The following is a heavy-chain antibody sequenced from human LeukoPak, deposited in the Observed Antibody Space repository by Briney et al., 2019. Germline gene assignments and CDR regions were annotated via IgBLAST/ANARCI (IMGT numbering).Heavy chain of an antibody. CDR1: GFTFRSYT. Sequence: GGSLRLSCVASGFTFRSYTMNWVRQAPGKGLEWVSAISKSSTYIHYADSVKGRFTISRDNTKNSLYLQMNSLRAEDTAVYYCARWYSSGWYSDYWGQGTLVTVSS. J-gene: IGHJ4*02. CDR2: ISKSSTYI. CDR3: ARWYSSGWYSDY. D-gene: IGHD6-19*01. V-gene: IGHV3-21*01.